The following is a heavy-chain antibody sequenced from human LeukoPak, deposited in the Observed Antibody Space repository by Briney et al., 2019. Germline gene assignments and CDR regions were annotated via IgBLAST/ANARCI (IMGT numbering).Heavy chain of an antibody. CDR2: TYYRSKRYN. CDR1: GDSVSSNSAA. CDR3: AREVRSLLWFGEPPGMDV. Sequence: SQTLSLTCAISGDSVSSNSAAWNWIRQSPSRGLEWLVRTYYRSKRYNDYAVSVKSRITIHPDTSKNQFSLQLNSVTPEDTAVYYCAREVRSLLWFGEPPGMDVWGQGTTVTVSS. J-gene: IGHJ6*02. V-gene: IGHV6-1*01. D-gene: IGHD3-10*01.